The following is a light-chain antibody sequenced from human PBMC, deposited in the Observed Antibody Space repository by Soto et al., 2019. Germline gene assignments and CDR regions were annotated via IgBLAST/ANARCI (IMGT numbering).Light chain of an antibody. CDR3: SSYTGSNVI. CDR2: EVN. Sequence: QSVLTQPPSASGSPGQSVTISCTGTRRDVGGYNYVSWYQQHPGKAPKLMIYEVNKRPSGVPDRFSGSKSGNTASLTVSGLQAEDEADYYCSSYTGSNVIIGGGTKLTVL. CDR1: RRDVGGYNY. V-gene: IGLV2-8*01. J-gene: IGLJ2*01.